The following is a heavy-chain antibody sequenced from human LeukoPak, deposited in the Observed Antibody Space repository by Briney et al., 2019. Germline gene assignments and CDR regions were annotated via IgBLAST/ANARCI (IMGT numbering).Heavy chain of an antibody. J-gene: IGHJ5*02. D-gene: IGHD5-18*01. CDR2: IKEDGSEK. CDR3: ATGGSRYVS. CDR1: GFTFSSFW. Sequence: QPGGSLGLSCAASGFTFSSFWMSWVRQAPGKGLEWVANIKEDGSEKYYVDSVKGRCTISRDNAKNSLYLQMNSLRVEDTAVYYCATGGSRYVSWGQGTLVTVSS. V-gene: IGHV3-7*05.